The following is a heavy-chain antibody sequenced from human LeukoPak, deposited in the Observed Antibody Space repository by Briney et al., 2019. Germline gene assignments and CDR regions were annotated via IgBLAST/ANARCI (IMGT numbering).Heavy chain of an antibody. J-gene: IGHJ4*02. V-gene: IGHV3-48*02. CDR3: TRDPHALDY. CDR2: IRGGGSPI. CDR1: GFTFSTYS. Sequence: GGSLRLTCAASGFTFSTYSMNWVRQAPGKGLEWVSCIRGGGSPIYYADSVKGRFTISRDNAKNSLYLQMNSLRDEDTAVYYCTRDPHALDYWGQGTLVTVSS.